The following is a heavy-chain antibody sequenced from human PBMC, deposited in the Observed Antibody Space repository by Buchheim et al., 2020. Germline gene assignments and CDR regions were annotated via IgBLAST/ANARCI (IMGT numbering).Heavy chain of an antibody. V-gene: IGHV3-30-3*01. CDR2: ISYDGSNK. J-gene: IGHJ6*02. Sequence: QVQLVESGGGVVQPGRSLRLSCAASGFTFSSYAMHWVRQAPGKGLEWVAVISYDGSNKYYADSVKGRFTISRDNSKNTLYLQMNSLRAEDTAVYYCARVGDCSSTDCMDVWGQGTT. D-gene: IGHD2-2*01. CDR1: GFTFSSYA. CDR3: ARVGDCSSTDCMDV.